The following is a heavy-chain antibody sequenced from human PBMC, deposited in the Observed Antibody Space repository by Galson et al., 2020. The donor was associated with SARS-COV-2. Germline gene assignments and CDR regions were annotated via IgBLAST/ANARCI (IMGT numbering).Heavy chain of an antibody. CDR3: AKGKWFGELLSPFDY. J-gene: IGHJ4*02. D-gene: IGHD3-10*01. V-gene: IGHV3-30*18. Sequence: QLGESLKISCSASGFTFSSYGMHWVRQAPGKGLEWVAVISDDGSNKYYADSVKGRFTISRDNSKNTLYLQMNSLRAEDTAGYYCAKGKWFGELLSPFDYWGQGTLVTVSS. CDR1: GFTFSSYG. CDR2: ISDDGSNK.